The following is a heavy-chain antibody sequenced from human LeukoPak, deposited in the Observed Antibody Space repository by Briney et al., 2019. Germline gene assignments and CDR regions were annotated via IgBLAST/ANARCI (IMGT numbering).Heavy chain of an antibody. CDR3: ARLCSGGSCYNFDY. Sequence: SETLSLTCAVYGGSFSGYYWSWIRQPPGKGLEWIGEINHSGSTNYNPSLKSRVTISVDTSKNQFSLKLSSVTAADTAVYYCARLCSGGSCYNFDYWGQGTLVTVSS. CDR1: GGSFSGYY. V-gene: IGHV4-34*01. D-gene: IGHD2-15*01. CDR2: INHSGST. J-gene: IGHJ4*02.